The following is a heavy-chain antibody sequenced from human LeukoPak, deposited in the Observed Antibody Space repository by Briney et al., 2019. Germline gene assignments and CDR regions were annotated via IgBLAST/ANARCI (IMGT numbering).Heavy chain of an antibody. CDR3: AKDQRATIFGVLDY. CDR1: GFTFSSYA. Sequence: AGGSLRLSCAASGFTFSSYAMSWVRQAPGKGLEWVSAISGSGGSTYYADSVKGRFTISRDNSKNTLYLQMNSLRAEDTAVYYCAKDQRATIFGVLDYWGQGTLVTVSS. J-gene: IGHJ4*02. D-gene: IGHD3-3*01. V-gene: IGHV3-23*01. CDR2: ISGSGGST.